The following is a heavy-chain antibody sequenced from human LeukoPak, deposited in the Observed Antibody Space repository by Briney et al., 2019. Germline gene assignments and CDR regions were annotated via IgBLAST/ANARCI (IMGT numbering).Heavy chain of an antibody. Sequence: PGGSLRLSCAASGFTFSSYGMHWVRQAPGKGLEWVAVIWYDGSNKYYADSVKGRFTISRDNSKNTLYLQMNGLRAEDTAVYYCAKGYYYDSSGYYPLGYWGQGTLVTVSS. CDR2: IWYDGSNK. D-gene: IGHD3-22*01. CDR1: GFTFSSYG. CDR3: AKGYYYDSSGYYPLGY. V-gene: IGHV3-33*06. J-gene: IGHJ4*02.